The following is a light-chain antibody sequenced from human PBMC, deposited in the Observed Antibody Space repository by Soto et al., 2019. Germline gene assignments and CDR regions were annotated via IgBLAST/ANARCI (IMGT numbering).Light chain of an antibody. CDR1: QSFSSS. CDR3: QQRSNWPLT. V-gene: IGKV3-11*01. J-gene: IGKJ4*01. CDR2: DAS. Sequence: EIVLTQSPATLSLSPGERATLSCRASQSFSSSLAWYQQKPGQAPSLLIYDASNRATGIPARFSGSGSGTDFTLTISSLEPEDFAVYYCQQRSNWPLTFGGGTKVDIK.